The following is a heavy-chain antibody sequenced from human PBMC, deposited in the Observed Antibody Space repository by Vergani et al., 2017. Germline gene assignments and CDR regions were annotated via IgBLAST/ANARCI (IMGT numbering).Heavy chain of an antibody. CDR1: GGSINTGAYY. J-gene: IGHJ6*02. CDR2: VYTSGMT. V-gene: IGHV4-61*02. Sequence: QVQLQESGPRLVRPSQTLSLTCTVSGGSINTGAYYWSWIRPPAGKGLEWIGRVYTSGMTNYNPSLKSRVTILVDRSKSQLSLKLTSVTAGDTAVYFCARVGSTTTVVTPGGNYYYYGMDVWGQGTTVTVSS. D-gene: IGHD4-23*01. CDR3: ARVGSTTTVVTPGGNYYYYGMDV.